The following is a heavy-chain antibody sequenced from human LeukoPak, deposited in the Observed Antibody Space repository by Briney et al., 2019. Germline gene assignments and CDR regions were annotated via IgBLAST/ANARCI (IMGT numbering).Heavy chain of an antibody. V-gene: IGHV3-7*04. J-gene: IGHJ4*02. Sequence: GGSLRLSCAASGFTFSTYTMNWVRQPPGKGLEWVANIKEDGSEKYYVDSVKGRFTISRDNAKNSLYLQMNSLRAEDTAVYYCARDRRNNYGYYFDYWGQGTLVAVSS. CDR1: GFTFSTYT. CDR3: ARDRRNNYGYYFDY. CDR2: IKEDGSEK. D-gene: IGHD5-18*01.